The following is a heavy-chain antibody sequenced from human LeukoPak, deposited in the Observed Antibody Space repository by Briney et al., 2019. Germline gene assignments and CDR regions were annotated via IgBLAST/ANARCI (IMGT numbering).Heavy chain of an antibody. V-gene: IGHV4-39*01. CDR2: IYYSGST. CDR1: GGSISSSSYY. Sequence: PSETLSLTCTVSGGSISSSSYYWGWIRQPPGKGLEWIGSIYYSGSTYYNPSLKSRVTISVDTSKNQFSLKLSSVTAADTAVYYCARHSAVAFLYFDYWGQGTLVTVSS. J-gene: IGHJ4*02. D-gene: IGHD6-19*01. CDR3: ARHSAVAFLYFDY.